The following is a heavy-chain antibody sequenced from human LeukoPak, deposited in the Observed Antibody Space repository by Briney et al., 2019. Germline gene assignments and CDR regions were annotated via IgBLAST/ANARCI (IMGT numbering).Heavy chain of an antibody. CDR3: ARQTYYYDSRGYYPFDY. Sequence: PSETLSLTCTVSGGSISSYYWSWIRRPPGKGLEWIGYIYYSGSTNYNPSLKSRVTISVDTSKNLFSLKLSSVTAADTAVYYCARQTYYYDSRGYYPFDYWGQGTLVTVSS. CDR2: IYYSGST. D-gene: IGHD3-22*01. J-gene: IGHJ4*02. V-gene: IGHV4-59*01. CDR1: GGSISSYY.